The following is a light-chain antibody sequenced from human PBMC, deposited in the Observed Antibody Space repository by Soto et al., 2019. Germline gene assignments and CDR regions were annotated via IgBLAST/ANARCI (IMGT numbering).Light chain of an antibody. CDR1: QSISSY. Sequence: DVQMTQSPSSLSASVGDRVTITCRASQSISSYLNWYQQKPGKAPKLLIYAASSLQSGVPSRFSGSGSGTDFTLTISSLQPEDFATYYCQQSYSFPITFAQGTRLEIK. J-gene: IGKJ5*01. V-gene: IGKV1-39*01. CDR3: QQSYSFPIT. CDR2: AAS.